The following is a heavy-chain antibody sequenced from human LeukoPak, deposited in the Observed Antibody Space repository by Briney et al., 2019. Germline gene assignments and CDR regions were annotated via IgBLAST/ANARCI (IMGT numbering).Heavy chain of an antibody. V-gene: IGHV3-30-3*01. CDR3: AKWPEGAMDYFDY. D-gene: IGHD5-12*01. CDR2: ISYDGSNE. CDR1: GFTFSSYA. Sequence: PGGSLRLSCAASGFTFSSYAMHWVRQAPGKGLEWAAVISYDGSNEYYADSVKGRFTISRDNSKNTLYLEMSSLRVEDTAIYYCAKWPEGAMDYFDYWGQGTLVTVSS. J-gene: IGHJ4*02.